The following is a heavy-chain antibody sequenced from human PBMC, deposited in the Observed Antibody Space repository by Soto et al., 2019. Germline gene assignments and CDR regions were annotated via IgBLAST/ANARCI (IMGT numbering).Heavy chain of an antibody. D-gene: IGHD3-10*01. CDR2: ISGSGGST. V-gene: IGHV3-23*01. Sequence: EVQLLESGGGLVQPGGSLRLSCAASGFTFSSYAMSWVRQAPGKGLEWVSAISGSGGSTYYADSVKGRFTISRDNSKNTLYLKMNSLRAEDTAVYDCAKGVGRLRDYYGSEGLSPYLPTNGYYFDYWGQGTLVTVSS. CDR3: AKGVGRLRDYYGSEGLSPYLPTNGYYFDY. J-gene: IGHJ4*02. CDR1: GFTFSSYA.